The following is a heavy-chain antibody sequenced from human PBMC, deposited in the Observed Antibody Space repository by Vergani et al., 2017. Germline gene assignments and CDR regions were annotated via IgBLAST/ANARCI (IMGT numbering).Heavy chain of an antibody. V-gene: IGHV1-2*04. CDR3: ARXSFISSPFGGYYYYGMDV. D-gene: IGHD3-10*01. CDR2: INPNSGGT. J-gene: IGHJ6*02. Sequence: QVQLVQSGAEVKKPGASVKVSCKASGYTFTGYYMHWVRQAPGQGLEWMGWINPNSGGTNYAQKFQGWVTMTRDTSISTAYMELSRLRSDDTAVYYCARXSFISSPFGGYYYYGMDVWGQGTTVTVS. CDR1: GYTFTGYY.